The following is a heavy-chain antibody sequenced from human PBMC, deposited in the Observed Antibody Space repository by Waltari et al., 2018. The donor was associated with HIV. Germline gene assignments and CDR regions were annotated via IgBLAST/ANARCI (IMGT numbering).Heavy chain of an antibody. D-gene: IGHD6-13*01. CDR1: GYTFTSYA. CDR2: INAGNGNT. CDR3: AREDSNYVAVSVGHSSWYMDY. J-gene: IGHJ4*02. V-gene: IGHV1-3*01. Sequence: QVQLVQSGAEVKKPGASVKVSCKASGYTFTSYAMHWVRQAPGQRLAGMGWINAGNGNTKYSQKFQGRVTITRDTSASTAYMELSSLRSEDTAVYYCAREDSNYVAVSVGHSSWYMDYWGQGTLVTVSS.